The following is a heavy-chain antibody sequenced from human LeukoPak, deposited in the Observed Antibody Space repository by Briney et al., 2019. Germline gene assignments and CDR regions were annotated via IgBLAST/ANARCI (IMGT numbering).Heavy chain of an antibody. D-gene: IGHD4-23*01. CDR2: ISGSGGST. CDR3: ARANQDYGGSQFDY. J-gene: IGHJ4*02. Sequence: GGSLRLSCAASGFTFSSYAMSWVRQAPGKGLEWVSAISGSGGSTYYADSVKGRFTISRDNSKNTLYLQMNSLRAEDTAVYYCARANQDYGGSQFDYWGQGTLVTVSS. CDR1: GFTFSSYA. V-gene: IGHV3-23*01.